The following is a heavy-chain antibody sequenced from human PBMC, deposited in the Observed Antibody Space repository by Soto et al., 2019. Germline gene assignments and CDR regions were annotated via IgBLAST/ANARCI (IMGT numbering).Heavy chain of an antibody. D-gene: IGHD3-22*01. CDR1: GFTFSSYA. Sequence: PGGSLRLSCAASGFTFSSYAMHWVRQAPGKGLEWVAVISYDGSNKYYADSVKGRFTISRDNSKNTLYLQMNSLRAEDTAVYYCARGSMILSPEFDYWGQGTLVTVSS. J-gene: IGHJ4*02. CDR3: ARGSMILSPEFDY. CDR2: ISYDGSNK. V-gene: IGHV3-30-3*01.